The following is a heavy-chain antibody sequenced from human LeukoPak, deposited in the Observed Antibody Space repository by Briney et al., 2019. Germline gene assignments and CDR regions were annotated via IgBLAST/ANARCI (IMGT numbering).Heavy chain of an antibody. CDR3: ARDPYCCSTSCYRGVGYYYYYMDV. CDR1: GYTFTSYG. D-gene: IGHD2-2*01. CDR2: ISAYNGNT. J-gene: IGHJ6*03. V-gene: IGHV1-18*01. Sequence: AASVKVSCKASGYTFTSYGISWVRQAPGQGLEWMGWISAYNGNTNYAQKLEGRVTMTTDTSTSTDYMELRSLRSDDTAVYYCARDPYCCSTSCYRGVGYYYYYMDVWGKGTTVTVSS.